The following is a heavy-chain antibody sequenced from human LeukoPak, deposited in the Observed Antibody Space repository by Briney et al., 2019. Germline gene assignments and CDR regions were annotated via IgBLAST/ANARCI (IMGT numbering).Heavy chain of an antibody. V-gene: IGHV1-69*04. CDR2: IIPILGIA. Sequence: SVKVSCKASGGTFSSYAISWVRQAPGQGLEWMGRIIPILGIANYAQRFQGRVTITADKSTSTAYMELSSLRSEDTAVYYCARESLGYYDSSGFGDYWGQGTLVTVSS. J-gene: IGHJ4*02. CDR3: ARESLGYYDSSGFGDY. D-gene: IGHD3-22*01. CDR1: GGTFSSYA.